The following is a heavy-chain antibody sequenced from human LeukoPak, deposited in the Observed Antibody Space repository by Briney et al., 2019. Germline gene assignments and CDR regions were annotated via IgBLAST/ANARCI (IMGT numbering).Heavy chain of an antibody. CDR3: AKDQARMSLVVAATPGFDY. D-gene: IGHD2-15*01. Sequence: GGSLRLSCAASGFTFSSYGMHWVRQAPGKGLEWVAVISYDGSNKYYADSVKSRFTISRDNSKNTLYLQMNSLRAEDTAVYYCAKDQARMSLVVAATPGFDYWGQGTLVTVSP. CDR2: ISYDGSNK. V-gene: IGHV3-30*18. J-gene: IGHJ4*02. CDR1: GFTFSSYG.